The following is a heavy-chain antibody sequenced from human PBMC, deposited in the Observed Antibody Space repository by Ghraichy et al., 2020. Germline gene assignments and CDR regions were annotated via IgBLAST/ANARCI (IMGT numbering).Heavy chain of an antibody. V-gene: IGHV4-38-2*02. J-gene: IGHJ4*02. CDR2: IYHSGST. CDR1: GYSISSGYY. D-gene: IGHD3-10*01. CDR3: ARALYGSGSLTFDY. Sequence: SETLSLTCTVSGYSISSGYYWGWIRQPPGKGLEWIINIYHSGSTYYNPSLKSRVIISVDTSKNQFSLKLISVTAADTAVYYCARALYGSGSLTFDYWGQGTLVTVSS.